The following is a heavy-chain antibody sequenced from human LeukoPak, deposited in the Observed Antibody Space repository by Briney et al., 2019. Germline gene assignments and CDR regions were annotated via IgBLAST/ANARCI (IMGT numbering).Heavy chain of an antibody. J-gene: IGHJ4*02. CDR2: INPSGGST. V-gene: IGHV1-46*01. D-gene: IGHD3-22*01. CDR1: GYTFTSYY. Sequence: ASVKVSCKASGYTFTSYYMHWVRQAPGQGLEWMGIINPSGGSTSYAQKFQGRVTMTRDTSTSTVYMELSSLRSEDTAVYYCARDPVGKTDYCDSSLLDYWGQGTLVTVSS. CDR3: ARDPVGKTDYCDSSLLDY.